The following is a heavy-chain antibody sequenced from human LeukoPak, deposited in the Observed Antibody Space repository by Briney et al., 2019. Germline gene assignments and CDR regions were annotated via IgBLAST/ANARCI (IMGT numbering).Heavy chain of an antibody. CDR1: GFTFSSYW. Sequence: GGSLRLSCAASGFTFSSYWMSWVRQAPGKGLEWVAVISYDGSNKYYADSVKGRFTISRDNSKNTLYLQMNSLRAEDTAVYYCAKDLAVRIAAAGTSAFDIWGQGTMVTVSS. D-gene: IGHD6-13*01. J-gene: IGHJ3*02. V-gene: IGHV3-30*18. CDR2: ISYDGSNK. CDR3: AKDLAVRIAAAGTSAFDI.